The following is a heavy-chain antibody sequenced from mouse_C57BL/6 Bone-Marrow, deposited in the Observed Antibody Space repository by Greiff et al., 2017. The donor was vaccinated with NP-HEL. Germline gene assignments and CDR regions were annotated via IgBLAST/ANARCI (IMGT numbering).Heavy chain of an antibody. J-gene: IGHJ1*03. CDR3: ARRDYYGSYWYCDV. V-gene: IGHV15-2*01. CDR1: DSEVFPIAY. D-gene: IGHD1-1*01. Sequence: QVQLQQSGSELRSPGSSVKLSCKDFDSEVFPIAYMSWVRQKPGHGFEWIGGILPSIGRTIYGEKFEDKATLDADTLSNTAYLELNSLTSEDSAIYYCARRDYYGSYWYCDVWGTGTTVTVSS. CDR2: ILPSIGRT.